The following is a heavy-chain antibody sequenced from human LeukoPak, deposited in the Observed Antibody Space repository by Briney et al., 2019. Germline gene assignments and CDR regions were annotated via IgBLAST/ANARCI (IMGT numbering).Heavy chain of an antibody. Sequence: SETLSLTCTVSGGSISSSSYYWGWIRQSPGKGLEWIGNVYYSGSTYYNPSLKSRVTVSVDTSKNQFSLKVSSVTAEDTAVYYCARFEYSTSSLDFWGKGTLVTVSS. V-gene: IGHV4-39*01. D-gene: IGHD6-6*01. CDR3: ARFEYSTSSLDF. J-gene: IGHJ4*02. CDR1: GGSISSSSYY. CDR2: VYYSGST.